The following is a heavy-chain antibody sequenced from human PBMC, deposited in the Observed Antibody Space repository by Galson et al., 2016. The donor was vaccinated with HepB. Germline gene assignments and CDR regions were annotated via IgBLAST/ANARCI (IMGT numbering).Heavy chain of an antibody. CDR2: LYGGGRT. CDR3: ARAVGYSSDWSGWLDP. D-gene: IGHD6-13*01. J-gene: IGHJ5*02. Sequence: SLRLSCAASGLTVSSNYMNWVRQAPGKGLEWVSVLYGGGRTYYADSVKGRFTISRDNSKNTLYLQMNSLRVEDTAVYYCARAVGYSSDWSGWLDPWGQGTLVTVSS. V-gene: IGHV3-53*01. CDR1: GLTVSSNY.